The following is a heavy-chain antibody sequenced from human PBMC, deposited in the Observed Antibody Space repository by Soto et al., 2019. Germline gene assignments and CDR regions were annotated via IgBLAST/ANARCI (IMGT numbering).Heavy chain of an antibody. D-gene: IGHD2-15*01. V-gene: IGHV3-23*01. CDR3: AKGDCSGGSCYRGFDH. CDR1: GFTFNNYA. Sequence: LRLSCAASGFTFNNYAMTWVRQAPGVGLEWVSTISGSGATTYYTDSVKGRFTISRDNSKHTLSLQMNSLRADDTAMYYCAKGDCSGGSCYRGFDHWGQGTVVTVSS. CDR2: ISGSGATT. J-gene: IGHJ4*02.